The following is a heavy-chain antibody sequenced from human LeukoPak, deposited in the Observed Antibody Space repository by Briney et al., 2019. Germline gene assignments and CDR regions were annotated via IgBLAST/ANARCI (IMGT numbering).Heavy chain of an antibody. CDR2: TSYRSKLYK. J-gene: IGHJ4*02. Sequence: SQTLSLTCALSGDIISTNSVAWHWIRQSRSRGLEWLERTSYRSKLYKDYAVSVKSRITITPDTSKTQFSLQLNSVPPEDTAVYYCAREAEITRFDYWGQGTPVTVSS. D-gene: IGHD5-24*01. CDR1: GDIISTNSVA. CDR3: AREAEITRFDY. V-gene: IGHV6-1*01.